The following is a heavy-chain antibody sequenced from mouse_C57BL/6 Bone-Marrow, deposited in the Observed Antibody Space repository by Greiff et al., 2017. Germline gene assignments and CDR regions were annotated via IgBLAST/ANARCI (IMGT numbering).Heavy chain of an antibody. J-gene: IGHJ3*01. CDR1: GYTFTSYW. D-gene: IGHD2-4*01. V-gene: IGHV1-59*01. CDR2: IDPSDSYN. CDR3: AREGIYYDYDWFAY. Sequence: QVQLQQPGAELVRPGTSVKLSCKASGYTFTSYWMHWVKQRPGQGLEWIGVIDPSDSYNNYNQKFKGKATLTLDTSSSTAYMQLSSLTSEDSAVYYCAREGIYYDYDWFAYWGQGTLVTVSA.